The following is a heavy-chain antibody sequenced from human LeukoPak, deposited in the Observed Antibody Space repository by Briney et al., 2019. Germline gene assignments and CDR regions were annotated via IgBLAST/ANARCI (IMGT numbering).Heavy chain of an antibody. J-gene: IGHJ6*02. D-gene: IGHD3-16*02. CDR1: GFTFSSYA. CDR2: ISGSGGST. Sequence: GGSLRLSCAASGFTFSSYAMSWVRQAPGKGLEWVSAISGSGGSTYYADSVKGRFTISRDNSKNTLYLQMNSLKTEDTAVYYCTTDRNYYDYVWGSYRRDYYYYGMDVWGQGTTVTVSS. V-gene: IGHV3-23*01. CDR3: TTDRNYYDYVWGSYRRDYYYYGMDV.